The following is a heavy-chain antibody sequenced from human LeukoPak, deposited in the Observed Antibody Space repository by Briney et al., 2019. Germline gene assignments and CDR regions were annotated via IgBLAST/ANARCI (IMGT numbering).Heavy chain of an antibody. CDR2: IKPSSGDA. CDR1: GYSFTACY. J-gene: IGHJ5*02. CDR3: VRGGSGWFYNSLDP. V-gene: IGHV1-2*02. Sequence: RASVNVSCKASGYSFTACYIFWVRQAPGQGLEWMGWIKPSSGDAKSAQKFQDRVTITRNSSISTVYMEVTRLTSDDTALYYCVRGGSGWFYNSLDPWGQGTLVTVSS. D-gene: IGHD6-19*01.